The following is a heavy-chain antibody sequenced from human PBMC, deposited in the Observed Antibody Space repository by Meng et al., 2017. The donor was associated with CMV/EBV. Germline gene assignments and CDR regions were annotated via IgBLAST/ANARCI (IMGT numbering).Heavy chain of an antibody. D-gene: IGHD3-3*01. V-gene: IGHV3-21*01. J-gene: IGHJ6*02. CDR3: ARDLESLYYYYGMDV. CDR1: GFTFSSYS. CDR2: ISSSSSYI. Sequence: SCKASGFTFSSYSMNWVRQAPGKGLEWVSSISSSSSYIYYADSVKGRFTISRDNAKNSLYLQMNSLRAEDTAVYYCARDLESLYYYYGMDVWGQGTTVTVSS.